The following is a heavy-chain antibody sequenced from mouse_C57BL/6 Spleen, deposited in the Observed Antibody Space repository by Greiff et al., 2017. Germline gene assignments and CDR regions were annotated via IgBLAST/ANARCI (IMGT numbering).Heavy chain of an antibody. D-gene: IGHD1-1*01. J-gene: IGHJ4*01. Sequence: VQLVESGPGLVKPSQCLSLTCTASGFSFTSYGVHWVRQTPGKGLEWLGVIWSGGSTAYNAAVISRLSTSKDNSKSQVFFSMNSLQADDTAIYYCARKAYGSSPYAMDDWGKGTSVTASS. CDR1: GFSFTSYG. V-gene: IGHV2-2*01. CDR3: ARKAYGSSPYAMDD. CDR2: IWSGGST.